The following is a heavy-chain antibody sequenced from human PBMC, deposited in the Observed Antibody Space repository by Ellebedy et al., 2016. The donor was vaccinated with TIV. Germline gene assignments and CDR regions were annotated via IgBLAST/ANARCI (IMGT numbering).Heavy chain of an antibody. D-gene: IGHD3-22*01. CDR1: GFTFSSYW. V-gene: IGHV3-7*01. J-gene: IGHJ4*02. CDR2: IKQDGSEK. CDR3: ARVYDSIDY. Sequence: GESLKISCAASGFTFSSYWMSWVRQAPGKGLEWVANIKQDGSEKYYVDSVKGRFTISRDNAKNSLYLQMNSLRAEDTAVYYSARVYDSIDYWGQGTLVTVSS.